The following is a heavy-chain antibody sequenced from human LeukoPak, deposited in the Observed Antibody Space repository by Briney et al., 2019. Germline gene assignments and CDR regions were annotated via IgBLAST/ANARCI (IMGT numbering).Heavy chain of an antibody. CDR1: GFTFSSYA. J-gene: IGHJ6*02. V-gene: IGHV3-23*01. CDR3: AKPARGYYYYGMDV. D-gene: IGHD3-10*01. Sequence: XGSLRLSCAASGFTFSSYAMSWVRQAPGKGLEWVSAISGSGGSTYYADSVKGRVTIYRDNSKNTLYLQMNSLRAEDTAVYYCAKPARGYYYYGMDVRGQGTTVTVS. CDR2: ISGSGGST.